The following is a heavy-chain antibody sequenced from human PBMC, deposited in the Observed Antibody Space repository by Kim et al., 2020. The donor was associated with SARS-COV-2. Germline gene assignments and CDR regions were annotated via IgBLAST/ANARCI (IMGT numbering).Heavy chain of an antibody. CDR3: TRVPGYSYGYDLDY. D-gene: IGHD5-18*01. CDR1: GFTFGDYA. Sequence: GGSLRLSCTASGFTFGDYAMSWVRQAPGKGLEWVGFIRSKAYGGTTEYAASVKGRFTISRDDSKSIAYLQMNSLKTEDTAVYYCTRVPGYSYGYDLDYWGQGTLVTVSS. V-gene: IGHV3-49*04. CDR2: IRSKAYGGTT. J-gene: IGHJ4*02.